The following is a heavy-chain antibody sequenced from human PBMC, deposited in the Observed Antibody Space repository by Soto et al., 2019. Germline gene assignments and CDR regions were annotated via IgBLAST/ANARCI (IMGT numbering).Heavy chain of an antibody. J-gene: IGHJ4*02. CDR3: ARNSPRYFFDQ. CDR1: GGSISSGGYY. V-gene: IGHV4-31*03. CDR2: IYDSGST. D-gene: IGHD1-26*01. Sequence: PSETLSLTCTISGGSISSGGYYWSWIRQHPGKGLEWIGYIYDSGSTYSNPSLKSRVIVSVDTSQNQFSLKLSSVTAADTAVYYCARNSPRYFFDQWGRGTLVIVS.